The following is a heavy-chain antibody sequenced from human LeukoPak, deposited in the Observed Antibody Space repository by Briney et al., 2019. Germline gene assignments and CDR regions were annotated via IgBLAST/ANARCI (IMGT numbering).Heavy chain of an antibody. V-gene: IGHV4-34*01. CDR2: INHSGST. D-gene: IGHD5-18*01. CDR1: RGSFSGYY. J-gene: IGHJ4*02. Sequence: PSETVSLTYAVYRGSFSGYYWSWLRQPPGKGLEWIGEINHSGSTNYNPSLTSRLTISVDSSKNQFSLKLSSVTAADTAVYYCARSVLYSYGYWGQGTLVTVSS. CDR3: ARSVLYSYGY.